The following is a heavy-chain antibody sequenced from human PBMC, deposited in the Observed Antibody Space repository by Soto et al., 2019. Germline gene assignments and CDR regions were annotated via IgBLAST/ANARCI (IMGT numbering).Heavy chain of an antibody. CDR2: ISSSGSTI. D-gene: IGHD5-18*01. Sequence: PGGSLRLSCAASGFTFSDYYMSWIRQAPGKGLEWVSYISSSGSTIYYADSVKGRFTISRDNAKNSLYLQMNSLRAEDTAVYYCASLFVQQYYYYYGMDVWGQGTTVTVSS. V-gene: IGHV3-11*01. CDR1: GFTFSDYY. CDR3: ASLFVQQYYYYYGMDV. J-gene: IGHJ6*02.